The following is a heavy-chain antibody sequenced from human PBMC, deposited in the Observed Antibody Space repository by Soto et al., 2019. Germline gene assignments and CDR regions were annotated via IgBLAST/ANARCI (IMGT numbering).Heavy chain of an antibody. Sequence: TGGSLRLSCAASGFTFSDYYMSWIRQAPGKGLEWVSYISSSGSTIYYADSVKGRFTISRDNAKNSLYLQMNSLRAEDTAVYYCATVAEYSSSSDFDYWGQGTLVTVSS. CDR1: GFTFSDYY. J-gene: IGHJ4*02. CDR3: ATVAEYSSSSDFDY. D-gene: IGHD6-6*01. CDR2: ISSSGSTI. V-gene: IGHV3-11*01.